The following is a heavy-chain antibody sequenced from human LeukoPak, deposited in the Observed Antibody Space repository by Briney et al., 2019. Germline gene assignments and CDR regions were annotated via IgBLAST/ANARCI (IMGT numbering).Heavy chain of an antibody. D-gene: IGHD5-18*01. J-gene: IGHJ4*02. V-gene: IGHV4-39*07. CDR2: IYYSGST. CDR1: GGSISSSSYY. Sequence: SETLSLTCTVSGGSISSSSYYWGWIRQPPGKGLEWIGSIYYSGSTYYNPSLKSRVTISVDTSKNQFSLKLSSVTAADTAVYYCARGRLLQPFDYWGQGTLVTVSS. CDR3: ARGRLLQPFDY.